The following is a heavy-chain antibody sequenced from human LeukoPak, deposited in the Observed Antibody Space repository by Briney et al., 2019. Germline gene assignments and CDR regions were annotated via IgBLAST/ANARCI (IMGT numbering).Heavy chain of an antibody. V-gene: IGHV1-2*02. D-gene: IGHD3-10*01. CDR3: ARDRREVYKYGSGTFKFGENFFDS. Sequence: ASVKVSCKASGYTFTGYYMHWVRQAPGQGLEWMGWINPSSGGTKYAQSFQGRVTMTRDTSISTAYMELSRLRSDDTALYYCARDRREVYKYGSGTFKFGENFFDSWGQGTLVTVSS. J-gene: IGHJ4*02. CDR1: GYTFTGYY. CDR2: INPSSGGT.